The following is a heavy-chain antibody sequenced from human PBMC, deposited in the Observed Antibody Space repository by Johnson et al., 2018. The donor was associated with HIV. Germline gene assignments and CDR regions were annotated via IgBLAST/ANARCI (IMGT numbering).Heavy chain of an antibody. D-gene: IGHD3-22*01. J-gene: IGHJ3*02. CDR3: ARDAERSSDYPPDAFDM. V-gene: IGHV3-7*05. CDR1: GFTFSSYW. Sequence: VQLVESGGGLVQPGGSLRLSCAASGFTFSSYWMSWVRQAPGKGLEWVANIKQDGSEKFYVDSLKGRFTISRDNAKNSLFLQMNSLRDEETAVYYCARDAERSSDYPPDAFDMWGQGTMVTVSS. CDR2: IKQDGSEK.